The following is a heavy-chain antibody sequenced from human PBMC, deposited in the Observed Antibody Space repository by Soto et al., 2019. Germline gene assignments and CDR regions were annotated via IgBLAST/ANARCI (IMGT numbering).Heavy chain of an antibody. CDR2: IIPISGTT. V-gene: IGHV1-69*01. Sequence: QVQLVQSGAEVKKPGSSVKVSCKASGGTFSSYAISWVRQAPGQGLEWMGGIIPISGTTNYAQKFQGRVTSTAGESTSTAYMELSSLRSEDTAVYYCARSQGSSTSLEIYYYYYYGMDVWGQGPTVTVSS. D-gene: IGHD2-2*01. CDR1: GGTFSSYA. CDR3: ARSQGSSTSLEIYYYYYYGMDV. J-gene: IGHJ6*01.